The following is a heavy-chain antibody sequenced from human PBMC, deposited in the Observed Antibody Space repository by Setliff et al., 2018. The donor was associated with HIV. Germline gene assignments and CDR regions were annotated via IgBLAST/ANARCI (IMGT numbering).Heavy chain of an antibody. CDR3: ARGDNTRDYYYMDV. CDR2: ISPNNGAA. Sequence: ASVKVSCKAIGYMILGYKMNWVRQAPGQGLEWIGRISPNNGAAEYAPKFQGRVTMTRDTSISTAYMELSRLRSDDMAVYYCARGDNTRDYYYMDVWGKGATVTVSS. CDR1: GYMILGYK. J-gene: IGHJ6*03. V-gene: IGHV1-2*06. D-gene: IGHD2-2*02.